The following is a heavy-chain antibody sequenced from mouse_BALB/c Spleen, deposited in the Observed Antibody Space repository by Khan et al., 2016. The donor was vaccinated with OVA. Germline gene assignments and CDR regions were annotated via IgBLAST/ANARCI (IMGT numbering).Heavy chain of an antibody. V-gene: IGHV1S132*01. Sequence: QVQLKESGAELVRPGTSVKLSCKTSGYIFTSYWIHWVRQRTGQGLGWIARIYPGTDNTYYNEKLKDRATLTADRSSSTAYMQLNSLKSEDSAVYFCAREEALYYFDYWGQGTTLTVSS. CDR1: GYIFTSYW. D-gene: IGHD3-2*02. CDR2: IYPGTDNT. J-gene: IGHJ2*01. CDR3: AREEALYYFDY.